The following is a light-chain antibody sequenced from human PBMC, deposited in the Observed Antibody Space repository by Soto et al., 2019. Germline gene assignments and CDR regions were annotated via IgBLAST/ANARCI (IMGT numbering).Light chain of an antibody. CDR2: DAS. V-gene: IGKV3-20*01. J-gene: IGKJ3*01. CDR1: QSVSSSY. CDR3: QQYSNSPFT. Sequence: EVVLTQSPGTLSLSPGERATLSCRASQSVSSSYLAWYQQKPGQAPRLLIYDASGRATGIPDRFSGSGSGTDFILTINRLEPEDFAVYYCQQYSNSPFTFGPGTKLDIK.